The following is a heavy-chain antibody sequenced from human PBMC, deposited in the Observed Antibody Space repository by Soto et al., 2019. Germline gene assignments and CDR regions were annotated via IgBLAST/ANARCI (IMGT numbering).Heavy chain of an antibody. CDR3: ARAPRGSGSYFDAFDI. D-gene: IGHD3-10*01. Sequence: ASVKVSCKASGYTFTSYDINWVRQATGQGLEWMGWMNPNSGNTGYAQKFQGRVTMTRNTSISTAYMELSSLRSEDTAVYYCARAPRGSGSYFDAFDIWGQGTMVTVSS. CDR2: MNPNSGNT. J-gene: IGHJ3*02. CDR1: GYTFTSYD. V-gene: IGHV1-8*01.